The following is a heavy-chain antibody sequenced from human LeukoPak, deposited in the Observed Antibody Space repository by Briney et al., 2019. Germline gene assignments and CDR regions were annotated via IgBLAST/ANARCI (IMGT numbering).Heavy chain of an antibody. CDR3: ARGHIVATIGDY. CDR1: GFTFSSYA. J-gene: IGHJ4*02. CDR2: ISYDGSNK. D-gene: IGHD5-12*01. V-gene: IGHV3-30-3*01. Sequence: GGSLRLSCAASGFTFSSYAMHWVRQAPGKGLEWVAVISYDGSNKYYADSVKGRFTISRDNSKNTLYLQMNSLRAEDTAVYYCARGHIVATIGDYWGQGTLVTVSS.